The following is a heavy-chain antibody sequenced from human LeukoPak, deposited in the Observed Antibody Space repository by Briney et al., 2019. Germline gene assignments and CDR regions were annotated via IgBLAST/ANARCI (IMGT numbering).Heavy chain of an antibody. CDR1: GYTFTKYG. Sequence: ASVKVSCKASGYTFTKYGISWVRQAPGQGLEWMGIINPSGGSTSYAQKFQGRVTMTRDTSTSTVYMELSSLRSEDAAVYYCASSGGATTIDYFDYWGQGTLVTVSS. J-gene: IGHJ4*02. D-gene: IGHD1-26*01. V-gene: IGHV1-46*01. CDR3: ASSGGATTIDYFDY. CDR2: INPSGGST.